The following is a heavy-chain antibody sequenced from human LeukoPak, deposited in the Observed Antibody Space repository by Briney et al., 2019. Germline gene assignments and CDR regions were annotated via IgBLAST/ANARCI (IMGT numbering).Heavy chain of an antibody. J-gene: IGHJ4*02. V-gene: IGHV3-53*01. D-gene: IGHD1-26*01. CDR2: IYSGGST. CDR3: VRGEDY. Sequence: PSETLSLTCAVYGGSFSGYYWSWVRQAPGKGLEWVSLIYSGGSTYYADSVKGRFTISRDNSKNTLYLQMNSLRVEDTAVYYCVRGEDYWGQGTLVTVSS. CDR1: GGSFSGYY.